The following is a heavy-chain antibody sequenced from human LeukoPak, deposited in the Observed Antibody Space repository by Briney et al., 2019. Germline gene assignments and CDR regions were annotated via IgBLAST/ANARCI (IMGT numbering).Heavy chain of an antibody. J-gene: IGHJ4*02. D-gene: IGHD3-22*01. V-gene: IGHV4-59*01. CDR2: IYYSGST. CDR1: GGSISSYY. Sequence: PETLSLTCTVSGGSISSYYWSWIRQPPGKGLEWIGYIYYSGSTNYNPSLKSRVTISVDTSKNQFSLKLSSVTAAGTAVYYCARIQYYYDSSGYYYFDYWGQGTLVTVSS. CDR3: ARIQYYYDSSGYYYFDY.